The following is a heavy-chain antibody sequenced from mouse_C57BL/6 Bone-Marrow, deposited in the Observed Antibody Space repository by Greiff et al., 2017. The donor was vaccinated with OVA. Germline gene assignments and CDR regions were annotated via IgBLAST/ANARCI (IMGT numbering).Heavy chain of an antibody. CDR3: TRDFITTVVATGYFDV. V-gene: IGHV5-9-1*02. J-gene: IGHJ1*03. Sequence: EVNLVESGEGLVKPGGSLKLSCAASGFTFSSYAMSWVRQTPEKRLEWVAYISSGGDYIYYADTVKGRFTISRDNARNTLYLQMSSLKSEDTAMYYCTRDFITTVVATGYFDVWGTGTTVTVSS. CDR1: GFTFSSYA. CDR2: ISSGGDYI. D-gene: IGHD1-1*01.